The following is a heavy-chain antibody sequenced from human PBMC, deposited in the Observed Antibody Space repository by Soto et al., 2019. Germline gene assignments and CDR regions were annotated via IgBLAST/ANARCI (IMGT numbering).Heavy chain of an antibody. V-gene: IGHV1-18*04. CDR2: ISAYNGDT. D-gene: IGHD6-19*01. CDR3: AGDVGVAGNSYGLEV. CDR1: GYTFTSYG. Sequence: QGPLVQSGAEVKKPGASVKVSCKASGYTFTSYGISWVRQAPGQGLEWMGWISAYNGDTSSAQSLQGRVTMTTDTSTRTAYMELRRLGSDDTAAYYCAGDVGVAGNSYGLEVWGQGTTVTVSS. J-gene: IGHJ6*02.